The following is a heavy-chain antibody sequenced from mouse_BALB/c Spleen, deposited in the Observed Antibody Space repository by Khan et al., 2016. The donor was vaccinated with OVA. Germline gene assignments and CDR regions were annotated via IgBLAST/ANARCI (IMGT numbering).Heavy chain of an antibody. CDR3: ARSPYGNFGY. D-gene: IGHD2-1*01. J-gene: IGHJ3*02. CDR2: ISSDGDYT. V-gene: IGHV5-9-3*01. CDR1: GFTFSTYA. Sequence: EVELVESGGGLVKPGGSLKLSCEVSGFTFSTYAMSWVRQTPEKRLEWVASISSDGDYTFYLDSVKGRFTISRDNAKNTLYLEMSSLRSDDTAMFYCARSPYGNFGYWGQGTPVTVSA.